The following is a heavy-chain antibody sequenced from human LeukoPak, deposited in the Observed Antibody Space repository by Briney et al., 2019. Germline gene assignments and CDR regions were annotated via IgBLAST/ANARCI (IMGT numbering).Heavy chain of an antibody. D-gene: IGHD3-3*01. CDR2: IKQDGSQE. CDR3: ARGVPYDSWSGPHYSDY. CDR1: RFTLSTYW. Sequence: GGSLRLSCAASRFTLSTYWMSLVRQAPGKGLEWVAHIKQDGSQEYYVDSVKGRFTISRDSAKNSLYLQMNSLGAEDTAVYYCARGVPYDSWSGPHYSDYWGQGTLVTVSS. V-gene: IGHV3-7*01. J-gene: IGHJ4*02.